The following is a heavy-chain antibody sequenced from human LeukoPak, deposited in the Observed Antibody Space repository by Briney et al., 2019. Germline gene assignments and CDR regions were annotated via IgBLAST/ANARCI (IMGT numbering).Heavy chain of an antibody. CDR2: INHSGST. D-gene: IGHD2-8*02. V-gene: IGHV4-34*01. CDR1: GGSFSGYY. Sequence: SETLSLTCAVYGGSFSGYYWSWIRQPPGKGLEWIGEINHSGSTNYNPSLKSRVTISVDTSKNQFSLKLTSVSVADTAIYSCARAQTHGLPGWFDSWGQGILVTVSS. CDR3: ARAQTHGLPGWFDS. J-gene: IGHJ5*01.